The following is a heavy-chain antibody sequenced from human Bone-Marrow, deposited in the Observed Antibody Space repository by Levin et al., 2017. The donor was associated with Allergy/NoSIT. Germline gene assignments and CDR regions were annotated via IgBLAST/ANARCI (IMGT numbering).Heavy chain of an antibody. Sequence: PGESLKISCIASGILVTTKYMTWVRQAPGKGLEWVSVIYSGGSSIYADSVKGRFIISRDKYTNTVFLQMNNLRGEDTAVYDCAVSELVGVTAGFDIWGQGTMVTVSS. D-gene: IGHD1-26*01. CDR3: AVSELVGVTAGFDI. CDR2: IYSGGSS. V-gene: IGHV3-53*01. CDR1: GILVTTKY. J-gene: IGHJ3*02.